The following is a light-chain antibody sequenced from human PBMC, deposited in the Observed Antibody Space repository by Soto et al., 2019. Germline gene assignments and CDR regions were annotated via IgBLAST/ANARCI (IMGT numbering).Light chain of an antibody. Sequence: QSALTQPASVSGSPGQSIAISCTGSSSDVGIYNYVSWYQQHPGKVPKLIIYEVTNRPSGVSNRFSGSKSGNTASLTISRLQAEDQADYYCSSYTTSSTRVFGTGTKVTV. V-gene: IGLV2-14*01. J-gene: IGLJ1*01. CDR1: SSDVGIYNY. CDR3: SSYTTSSTRV. CDR2: EVT.